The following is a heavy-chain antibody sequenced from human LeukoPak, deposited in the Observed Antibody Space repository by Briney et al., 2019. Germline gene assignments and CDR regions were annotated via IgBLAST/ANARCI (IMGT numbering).Heavy chain of an antibody. V-gene: IGHV1-2*02. Sequence: ASVKVSCKASGYTLTGYYMHWVRQAPGQGLEWMGWINPNSGGTNYAQKFQGRVTMTRDTSISTAYMELRSLRSDDTAVYYCARNYDILTGYSEHFDYWGQGTLVTVSS. CDR3: ARNYDILTGYSEHFDY. CDR2: INPNSGGT. D-gene: IGHD3-9*01. CDR1: GYTLTGYY. J-gene: IGHJ4*02.